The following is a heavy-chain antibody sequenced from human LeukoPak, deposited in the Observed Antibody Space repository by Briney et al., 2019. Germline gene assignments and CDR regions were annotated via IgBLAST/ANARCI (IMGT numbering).Heavy chain of an antibody. CDR2: IIPIFGTA. J-gene: IGHJ6*03. CDR1: GGTFSSYA. V-gene: IGHV1-69*06. Sequence: GSSVKVSCMASGGTFSSYAISWVRQAPGQGLEWMGRIIPIFGTANYAQKFQGRVTITADKSTSTAYMELSSLRSEDTAVYYRAMYSSSWYATYYYYYMDVWGKGTTVTVSS. D-gene: IGHD6-13*01. CDR3: AMYSSSWYATYYYYYMDV.